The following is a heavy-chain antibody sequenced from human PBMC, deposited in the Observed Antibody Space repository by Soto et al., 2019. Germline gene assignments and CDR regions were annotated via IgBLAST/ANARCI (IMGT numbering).Heavy chain of an antibody. CDR3: ARSYSGSYYIIDY. CDR2: INPNSGGT. Sequence: ASVKVSCKASGYTFTGYYMHWVLQAPGQGLEWMGWINPNSGGTNYAQKFQGWVTMTRDTSISTAYMELSRLRSDDTAVYYCARSYSGSYYIIDYWGQGTLVTVSS. V-gene: IGHV1-2*04. J-gene: IGHJ4*02. D-gene: IGHD1-26*01. CDR1: GYTFTGYY.